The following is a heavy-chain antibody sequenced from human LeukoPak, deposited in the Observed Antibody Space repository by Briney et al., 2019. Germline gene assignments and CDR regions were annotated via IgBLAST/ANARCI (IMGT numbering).Heavy chain of an antibody. V-gene: IGHV1-2*02. CDR1: GYTFTGYY. CDR2: INPNSGGT. CDR3: VRYAAATGTDGGDY. Sequence: ASVKVSCKASGYTFTGYYMHWVRQAPGQGLEWMGWINPNSGGTNSAQQFRGRVTTTRDTSISTAYMELTRLKSDDTAVYYCVRYAAATGTDGGDYWGQGTLVTVSS. D-gene: IGHD6-13*01. J-gene: IGHJ4*02.